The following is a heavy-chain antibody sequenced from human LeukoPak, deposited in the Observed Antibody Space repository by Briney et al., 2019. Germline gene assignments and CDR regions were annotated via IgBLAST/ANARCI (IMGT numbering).Heavy chain of an antibody. D-gene: IGHD3-22*01. Sequence: SETLSLTCAVYGGSFSGYYWSWIRQPPGKGLEWIGEISHSGSTNYNPSLKSRVTISVDTSKNQFSLKLSSVTAADTAVYYCARGPQDYYYDSSGYGYWGQGTLVTVSS. CDR3: ARGPQDYYYDSSGYGY. CDR1: GGSFSGYY. V-gene: IGHV4-34*01. J-gene: IGHJ4*02. CDR2: ISHSGST.